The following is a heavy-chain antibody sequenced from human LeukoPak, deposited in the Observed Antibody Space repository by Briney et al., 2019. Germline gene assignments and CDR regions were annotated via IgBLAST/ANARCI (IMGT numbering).Heavy chain of an antibody. V-gene: IGHV7-4-1*02. CDR2: INTNTGNP. CDR1: GYTFTSYA. CDR3: ARGPTRTAGRYGWFDP. D-gene: IGHD6-19*01. Sequence: GASVKVSCKASGYTFTSYAMNWVRQAPGQGLEWMGWINTNTGNPTYAQGFTGRFVFSLDTSVSTAYLQISSLKAEDTAVYYCARGPTRTAGRYGWFDPWGQGTLVTVSS. J-gene: IGHJ5*02.